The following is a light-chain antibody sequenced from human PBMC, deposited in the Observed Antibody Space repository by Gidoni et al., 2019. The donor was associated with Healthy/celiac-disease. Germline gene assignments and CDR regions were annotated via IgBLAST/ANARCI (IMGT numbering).Light chain of an antibody. CDR2: EGS. Sequence: HSALTQPASVSWSPGPSITISCTGTSRDVGSYNLVSWYPQHPGKAPKLMIYEGSKRPSGVSNRFSGSKSGNTASLTISGLQAEDEADYYCCAYAGSSTPVVFGGGTKLTVL. V-gene: IGLV2-23*01. J-gene: IGLJ2*01. CDR3: CAYAGSSTPVV. CDR1: SRDVGSYNL.